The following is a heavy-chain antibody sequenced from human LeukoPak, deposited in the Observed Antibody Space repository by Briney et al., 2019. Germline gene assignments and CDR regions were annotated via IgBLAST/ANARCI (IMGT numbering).Heavy chain of an antibody. CDR2: INWNGGST. CDR1: GFTFDDYG. CDR3: ARGSGSYHFDY. J-gene: IGHJ4*02. Sequence: GGSLRLSCAASGFTFDDYGMSWVRQAPGKGLEWVSGINWNGGSTGYADSVKGRFTISRDNAKNSLYLQMNSLRAEDTALYHCARGSGSYHFDYWGQGTLVTVSS. V-gene: IGHV3-20*01. D-gene: IGHD1-26*01.